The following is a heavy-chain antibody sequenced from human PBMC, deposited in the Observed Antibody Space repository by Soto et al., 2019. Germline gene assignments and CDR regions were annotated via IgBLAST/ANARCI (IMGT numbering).Heavy chain of an antibody. CDR2: IIPIFGTP. Sequence: QVQLVQSGADAKRPGSSVKVSCKASGGNFNNYAVTWVRQAPGQGLEWMGGIIPIFGTPNYAQKFQGRLTISADTSTTTVYMELRSLTSEDTAVYYYARGRFEPGAFWYFDLWGRGTLVTVSS. V-gene: IGHV1-69*06. CDR3: ARGRFEPGAFWYFDL. J-gene: IGHJ2*01. CDR1: GGNFNNYA. D-gene: IGHD3-10*01.